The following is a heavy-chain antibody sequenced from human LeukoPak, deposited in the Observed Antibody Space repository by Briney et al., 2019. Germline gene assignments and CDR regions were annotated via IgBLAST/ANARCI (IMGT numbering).Heavy chain of an antibody. J-gene: IGHJ5*02. Sequence: SETLSLTCTVSGGSISSSSYYWGWIRQPPGKGLEWIGSIYYSGSTYYNPSLKSRVTISVDTSKNQFSLKLSSVTAADTAVYYCASYGSGSYSNNWFDPWGQGTLVTVSS. V-gene: IGHV4-39*07. D-gene: IGHD3-10*01. CDR1: GGSISSSSYY. CDR3: ASYGSGSYSNNWFDP. CDR2: IYYSGST.